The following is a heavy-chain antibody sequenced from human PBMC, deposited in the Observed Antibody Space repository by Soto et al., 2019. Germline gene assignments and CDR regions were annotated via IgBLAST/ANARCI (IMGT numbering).Heavy chain of an antibody. J-gene: IGHJ6*03. CDR3: ARDSVGYYLDYYYYYMDV. Sequence: GGSLRLSCAASGFTFSSYAMHWVRQAPGKGLEYVSAISSNGGSTYYANSVKGRFTISRDNSKNTLYLQMGSLRAEDMAVYYCARDSVGYYLDYYYYYMDVWGKGTTVTVSS. CDR2: ISSNGGST. D-gene: IGHD3-22*01. CDR1: GFTFSSYA. V-gene: IGHV3-64*01.